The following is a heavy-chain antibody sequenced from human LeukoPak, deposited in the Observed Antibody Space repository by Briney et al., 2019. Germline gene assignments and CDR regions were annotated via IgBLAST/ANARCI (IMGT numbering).Heavy chain of an antibody. Sequence: PSETLSLTCTVSGGSVSSGTYYWSWIRQPPGKGLEWIGTIYYSGGTYYNPSLKSRVTISVDTSKNQFSLRLSSVTAADTAVYYCARSAPEVGDYWGQGTLVTVSS. CDR1: GGSVSSGTYY. J-gene: IGHJ4*02. CDR3: ARSAPEVGDY. D-gene: IGHD1-14*01. CDR2: IYYSGGT. V-gene: IGHV4-39*01.